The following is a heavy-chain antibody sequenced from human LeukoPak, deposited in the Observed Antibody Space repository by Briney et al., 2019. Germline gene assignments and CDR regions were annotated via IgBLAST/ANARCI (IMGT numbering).Heavy chain of an antibody. CDR2: IIPIFGTA. D-gene: IGHD3-3*01. V-gene: IGHV1-69*13. CDR3: ARGPPSIFGVVSSYFDY. J-gene: IGHJ4*02. Sequence: SVKVSCKASGGTFSSYAISWVRQAPGQGLEWMGGIIPIFGTANYAQKFQGRVTITADESTSTAYMELSSLRSEDTAVYYCARGPPSIFGVVSSYFDYWGQGTLVTVSS. CDR1: GGTFSSYA.